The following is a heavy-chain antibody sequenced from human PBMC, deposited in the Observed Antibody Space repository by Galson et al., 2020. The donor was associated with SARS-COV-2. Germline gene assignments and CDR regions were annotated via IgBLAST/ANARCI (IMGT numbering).Heavy chain of an antibody. J-gene: IGHJ6*02. CDR1: GYTFTSYY. D-gene: IGHD3-3*01. Sequence: ASVKVSCKASGYTFTSYYMHWVRQAPGQGLEWMGIINPSGGSTSYAQKFQGRVSMTRDTSTSTVYMELSSLRSEDTAVYYCARDPIIRYYYYYGMDVWGQGTTVTVSS. CDR3: ARDPIIRYYYYYGMDV. CDR2: INPSGGST. V-gene: IGHV1-46*01.